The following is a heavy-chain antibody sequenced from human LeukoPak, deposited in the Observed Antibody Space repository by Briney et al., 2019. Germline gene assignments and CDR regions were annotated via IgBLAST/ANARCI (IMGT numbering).Heavy chain of an antibody. CDR1: GYTFTNNY. CDR2: IYPRVSRT. J-gene: IGHJ4*02. CDR3: ARDQEGFDY. Sequence: ASVKVSCKASGYTFTNNYLHWVRQAPGQGLECMGMIYPRVSRTSYAQNFQAGVTVTRNTSTTTVPMELRGLRSEDTAVYYCARDQEGFDYWGQGTVVTVSS. V-gene: IGHV1-46*01.